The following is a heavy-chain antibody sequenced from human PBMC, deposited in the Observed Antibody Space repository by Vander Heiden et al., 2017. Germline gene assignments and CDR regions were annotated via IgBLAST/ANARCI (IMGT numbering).Heavy chain of an antibody. J-gene: IGHJ3*02. CDR3: AREGGGSYLLPHDAFDI. Sequence: QKQLVESGGGVVQTGRSLRLHCAASGFTLSRHAMHWVRQAPGKGLEWVAFISYDGSSKYYADSVKGRFTISRDNSKNTLSLQMNSLSTEDTAVYYCAREGGGSYLLPHDAFDIWGQGTVVAVSS. CDR1: GFTLSRHA. V-gene: IGHV3-30-3*01. CDR2: ISYDGSSK. D-gene: IGHD1-26*01.